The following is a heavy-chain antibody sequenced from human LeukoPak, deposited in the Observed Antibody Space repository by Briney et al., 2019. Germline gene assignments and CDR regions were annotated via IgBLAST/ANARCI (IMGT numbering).Heavy chain of an antibody. J-gene: IGHJ5*02. CDR2: IYCSGST. Sequence: SETLSLTCAVYGGSFSGYYWSWIRQPPGKGLEWIGYIYCSGSTYYNPSLKSRVTISVDTSKNQFSLKLSSVTAADTAVYYCAREYGDDNWFDPWGQGTLVTVSS. CDR1: GGSFSGYY. V-gene: IGHV4-30-4*01. D-gene: IGHD2-21*02. CDR3: AREYGDDNWFDP.